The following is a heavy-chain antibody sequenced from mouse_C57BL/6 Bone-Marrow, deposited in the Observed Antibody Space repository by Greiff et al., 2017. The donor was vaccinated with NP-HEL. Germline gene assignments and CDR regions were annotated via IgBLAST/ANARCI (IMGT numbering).Heavy chain of an antibody. CDR1: GFSLTSYG. Sequence: QVQLKESGPGLVAPSPSLSITCTVSGFSLTSYGVHWVRQPPGKGLEWLVVIWSDGSTTYNSAIKSRLSISKDNSKSQVFLTMNTLQTDDTAMYYCARLDYAGFAYWGQGTLVTVAA. J-gene: IGHJ3*01. V-gene: IGHV2-6*03. CDR2: IWSDGST. CDR3: ARLDYAGFAY. D-gene: IGHD2-4*01.